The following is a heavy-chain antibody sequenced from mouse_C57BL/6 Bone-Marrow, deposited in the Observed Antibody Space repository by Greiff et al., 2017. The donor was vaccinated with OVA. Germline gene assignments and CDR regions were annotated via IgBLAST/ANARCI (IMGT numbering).Heavy chain of an antibody. Sequence: EVQRVESGGGLVQPKGSLKLSCAASGFSFNTYAMNWVRQAPGKGLEWVARIRSKSNNYATYYDDSVKDRFTIPRDDSESMLYLQMNNLKTEDTAVYYCVSGYDTPYAMDYWGQGTSVTVSS. CDR2: IRSKSNNYAT. CDR1: GFSFNTYA. V-gene: IGHV10-1*01. D-gene: IGHD2-2*01. J-gene: IGHJ4*01. CDR3: VSGYDTPYAMDY.